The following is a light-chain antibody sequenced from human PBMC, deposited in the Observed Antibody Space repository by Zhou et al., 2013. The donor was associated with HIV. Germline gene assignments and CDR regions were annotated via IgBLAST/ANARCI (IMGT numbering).Light chain of an antibody. Sequence: DIQMTQSPSSLSTSVGDRVTITCRASQDISTYLAWYQQKPGKVPKLLIYDASTLQSGVPSRFSGSGSGTDFTLTISSLQPEDVAAYYCQKYDSAPWTFGQGTKVE. J-gene: IGKJ1*01. CDR1: QDISTY. V-gene: IGKV1-27*01. CDR2: DAS. CDR3: QKYDSAPWT.